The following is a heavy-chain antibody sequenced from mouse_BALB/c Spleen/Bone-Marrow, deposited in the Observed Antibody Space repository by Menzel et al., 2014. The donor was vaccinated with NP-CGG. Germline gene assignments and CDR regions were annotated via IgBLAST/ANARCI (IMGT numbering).Heavy chain of an antibody. CDR2: SRDKANDYTT. J-gene: IGHJ2*01. D-gene: IGHD1-1*01. Sequence: EVMLVESGGDLVQPGGSLRLSCATSGFTFSDFYMEWVRQPPGKRLEWIGASRDKANDYTTEYSASVKGRFIVSRDTSQSLLYLQMNALRSEDTSIYYCARGTVNYFDYWGQGTTLTVSS. CDR3: ARGTVNYFDY. CDR1: GFTFSDFY. V-gene: IGHV7-1*02.